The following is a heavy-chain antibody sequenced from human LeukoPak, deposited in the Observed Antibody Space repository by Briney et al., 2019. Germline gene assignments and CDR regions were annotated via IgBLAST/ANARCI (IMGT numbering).Heavy chain of an antibody. D-gene: IGHD3-10*01. CDR2: INSDGSST. Sequence: GGSLRLSCAASGFTFSSYWIHWVRKGPGKGLVWVSHINSDGSSTTYADSVKGRFTISTDNAKNTLYLQMSSLRDEDTALYYCARAGFYDSGSYDYWGQGTLVTVSS. J-gene: IGHJ4*02. V-gene: IGHV3-74*01. CDR1: GFTFSSYW. CDR3: ARAGFYDSGSYDY.